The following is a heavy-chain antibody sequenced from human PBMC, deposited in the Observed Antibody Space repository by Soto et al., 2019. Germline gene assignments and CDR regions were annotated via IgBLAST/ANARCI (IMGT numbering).Heavy chain of an antibody. D-gene: IGHD6-19*01. CDR2: IYYSGST. Sequence: QVQLQESGPGLVKPSQTLSLTCTVSGGSISSGGYYWSWIRQHPGKGLEWIGYIYYSGSTYYNPSLKSRVSISVDTSKNQFSLKLSSVTAADTAVYYCAREDIIAVAGMGFDYWGQGTLVTVSS. V-gene: IGHV4-31*03. J-gene: IGHJ4*02. CDR1: GGSISSGGYY. CDR3: AREDIIAVAGMGFDY.